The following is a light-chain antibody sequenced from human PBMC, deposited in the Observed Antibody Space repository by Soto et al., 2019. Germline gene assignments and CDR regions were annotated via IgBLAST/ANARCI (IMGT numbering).Light chain of an antibody. CDR3: TSYTSSSTQV. CDR1: SSDVGGYDY. V-gene: IGLV2-14*01. Sequence: SALTQPASVSGSPGQSITISCTGTSSDVGGYDYVSWYQQHPGTAPRLIIFEVTNRPSGVSNHFSGSKSGNTASLTISGLQAEDEADYYCTSYTSSSTQVFGTGTKVTVL. J-gene: IGLJ1*01. CDR2: EVT.